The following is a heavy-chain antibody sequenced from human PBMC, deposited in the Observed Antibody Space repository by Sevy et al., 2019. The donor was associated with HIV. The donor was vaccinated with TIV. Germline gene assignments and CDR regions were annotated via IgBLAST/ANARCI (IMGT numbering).Heavy chain of an antibody. J-gene: IGHJ4*02. D-gene: IGHD5-12*01. CDR3: ARDAGYTTKFHPLH. CDR1: GFRLNTYA. V-gene: IGHV3-30*04. CDR2: ISSTGNFE. Sequence: GGSLRLSCSASGFRLNTYAMHWVRQAPGKGLEWVSVISSTGNFESYAASVTGRFTISKDNSKNTVSLQMNSLRPEDTAMYYCARDAGYTTKFHPLHWGQGTLVTVSS.